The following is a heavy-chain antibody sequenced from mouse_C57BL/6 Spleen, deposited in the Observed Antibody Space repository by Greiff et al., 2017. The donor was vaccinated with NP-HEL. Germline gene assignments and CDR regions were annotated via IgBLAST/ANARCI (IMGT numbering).Heavy chain of an antibody. Sequence: EVQRVESGGGLVKPGGSLKLSCAASGFTFSSYAMSWVRQTPEKRLEWVATISDGGSYTYYPDNVKGRFTISRDNAKNNLYLQMSHLKSEDTAMYYCARDLDYYGSRRYAMDYWGQGTSVTVSS. V-gene: IGHV5-4*01. CDR3: ARDLDYYGSRRYAMDY. J-gene: IGHJ4*01. CDR1: GFTFSSYA. D-gene: IGHD1-1*01. CDR2: ISDGGSYT.